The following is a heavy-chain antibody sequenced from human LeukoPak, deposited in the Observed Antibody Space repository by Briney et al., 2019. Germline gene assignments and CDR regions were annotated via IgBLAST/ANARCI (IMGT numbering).Heavy chain of an antibody. CDR2: IIPIFGTA. J-gene: IGHJ6*02. Sequence: GSSVTVSCTASGGTFSSYAISWVRQAPGQGLEWMGGIIPIFGTANYAQKFQGRVTITADESTSTAYMELSSLRSKDTAVYYCARGLHYDFWSGTRPHYYYYYGMDVWGQGTTVTVSS. V-gene: IGHV1-69*01. D-gene: IGHD3-3*01. CDR1: GGTFSSYA. CDR3: ARGLHYDFWSGTRPHYYYYYGMDV.